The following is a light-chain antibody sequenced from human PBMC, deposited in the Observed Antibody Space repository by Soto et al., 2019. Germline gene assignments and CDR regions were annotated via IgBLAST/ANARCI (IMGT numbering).Light chain of an antibody. Sequence: EILLTQSPGTLSVSPGERATLSCRASQRISSNLAWYQQKPGQAPRLLIYDTSARAAGIPARFSGRGSGTEFTLTIGSLKSEESGDYYCQHYYDWPPWTFGQGTKVEI. CDR3: QHYYDWPPWT. CDR1: QRISSN. J-gene: IGKJ1*01. CDR2: DTS. V-gene: IGKV3-15*01.